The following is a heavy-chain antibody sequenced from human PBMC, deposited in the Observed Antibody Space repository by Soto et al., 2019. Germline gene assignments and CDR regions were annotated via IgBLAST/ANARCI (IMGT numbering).Heavy chain of an antibody. V-gene: IGHV1-8*01. J-gene: IGHJ5*02. Sequence: GASVKVSCKASGYTFTSYDINWVRQATGQGLEWMGWMNPNSGNTGYAQKFQGRVTMTRNTSISTAYMELSSLRSEDTAAYYCARLLHVAARRLFGSLFDPWGQGTLVTVSS. CDR2: MNPNSGNT. D-gene: IGHD6-6*01. CDR1: GYTFTSYD. CDR3: ARLLHVAARRLFGSLFDP.